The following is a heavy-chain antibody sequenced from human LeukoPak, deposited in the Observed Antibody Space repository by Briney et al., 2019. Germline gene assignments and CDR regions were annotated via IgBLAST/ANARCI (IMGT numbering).Heavy chain of an antibody. CDR2: INPNGGAT. D-gene: IGHD1-26*01. Sequence: ASVKVSCKASGYTFTGYYMYWVRQAPGQGLEWMGRINPNGGATDYAQKFQGRVTMTRDTSISTAYMELNNLKSDDTAVYYCARHGGGSYWVDYWGQGTLATVSS. CDR3: ARHGGGSYWVDY. V-gene: IGHV1-2*06. CDR1: GYTFTGYY. J-gene: IGHJ4*02.